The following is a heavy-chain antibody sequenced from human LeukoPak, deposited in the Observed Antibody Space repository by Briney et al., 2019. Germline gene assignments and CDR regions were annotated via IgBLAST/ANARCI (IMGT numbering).Heavy chain of an antibody. CDR2: ISYDGSNK. CDR1: GFTFSSYA. D-gene: IGHD2-21*01. J-gene: IGHJ4*02. Sequence: GRSLRLSRAASGFTFSSYAMHWVRQAPGKGLEWVAVISYDGSNKYYADSVKGRFTISRDSSKNTLYLQMNSLRAEDTAVYYCARERSGGDWRFYYFDYWGQGTLVTVSS. CDR3: ARERSGGDWRFYYFDY. V-gene: IGHV3-30-3*01.